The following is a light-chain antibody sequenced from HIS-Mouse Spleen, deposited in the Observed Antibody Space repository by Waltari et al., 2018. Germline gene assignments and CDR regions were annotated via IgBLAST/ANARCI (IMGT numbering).Light chain of an antibody. CDR2: DVS. J-gene: IGLJ2*01. V-gene: IGLV2-11*01. CDR3: CSYAGSYTLV. CDR1: SRDVGGYNY. Sequence: QSALTQPRSVSGSPGQSVTISCTGTSRDVGGYNYVSWYPQNTGKAPKLMIYDVSKRPSGVPDRFSGSKSGNTASLTISGLQAEDEADYYCCSYAGSYTLVFGGGTKLTVL.